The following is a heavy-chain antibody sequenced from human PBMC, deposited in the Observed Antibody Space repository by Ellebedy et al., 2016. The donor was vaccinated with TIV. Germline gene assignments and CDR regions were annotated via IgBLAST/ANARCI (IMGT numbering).Heavy chain of an antibody. J-gene: IGHJ4*02. CDR1: GFTFSSYA. V-gene: IGHV3-23*01. CDR3: AKDDIVVVPTLYFDY. D-gene: IGHD2-2*01. Sequence: GGSLRLXXETSGFTFSSYAMSWVRQAPGKGLEWVSAISGSGGSTYYADSVKGRFTISRDNSKNTLYLQMNSLRAEDTAVYYCAKDDIVVVPTLYFDYWGQGTLVTVSS. CDR2: ISGSGGST.